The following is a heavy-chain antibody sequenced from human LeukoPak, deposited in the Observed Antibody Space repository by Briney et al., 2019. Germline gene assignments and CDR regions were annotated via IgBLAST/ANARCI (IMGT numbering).Heavy chain of an antibody. D-gene: IGHD4-23*01. CDR1: GFTFSTYA. V-gene: IGHV3-30*04. CDR2: ISYDGSSK. J-gene: IGHJ4*02. CDR3: AKESTVGYFDY. Sequence: GGSLRLSCAASGFTFSTYAMHWVRQAPGKGLEWVAVISYDGSSKYYADSVKGRFTISRDNSKNTLYLQMNSLRAEDTAVYYCAKESTVGYFDYWGQGTLVTVSS.